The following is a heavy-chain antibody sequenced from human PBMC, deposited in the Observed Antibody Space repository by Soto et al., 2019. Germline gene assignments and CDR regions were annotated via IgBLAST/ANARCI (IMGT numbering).Heavy chain of an antibody. CDR1: GYTFTGYY. CDR3: ARGANYGSGRYYYYYGMDV. J-gene: IGHJ6*02. Sequence: ASVKVSCKASGYTFTGYYMHGVRQAPGQGLEWMGWINPNSGGTNYAQKFQGWVTMTRDTSISTAYMELSRLRSDDTAVYYCARGANYGSGRYYYYYGMDVWGQGTTVTVSS. D-gene: IGHD3-10*01. V-gene: IGHV1-2*04. CDR2: INPNSGGT.